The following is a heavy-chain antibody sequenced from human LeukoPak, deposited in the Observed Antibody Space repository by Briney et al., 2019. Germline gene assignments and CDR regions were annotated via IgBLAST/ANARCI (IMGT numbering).Heavy chain of an antibody. V-gene: IGHV3-30*18. CDR2: ISYDGTNK. CDR1: GFTFSSYG. D-gene: IGHD5-18*01. Sequence: GRSLRLSCAVSGFTFSSYGMHWVRQAPGKGLEWMAVISYDGTNKYYADSVKGRFTISRDNSKNTLYLQMNSLRAEDTAVYYCTKGTIWLPFDYWGQGTLVTVSS. CDR3: TKGTIWLPFDY. J-gene: IGHJ4*02.